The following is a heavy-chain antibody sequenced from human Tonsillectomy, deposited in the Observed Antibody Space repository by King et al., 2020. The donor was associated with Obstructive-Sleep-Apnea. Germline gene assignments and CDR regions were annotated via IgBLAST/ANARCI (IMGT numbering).Heavy chain of an antibody. D-gene: IGHD3-10*01. CDR1: GFTFSSYA. CDR3: SXXXXXGXXXXXFDY. CDR2: ISGSGGST. Sequence: EVQLVXSGGGLVQPGGSLRLSCAASGFTFSSYAMSWVRQAPGKGLEWVSAISGSGGSTYYADSVKGRFTISRDNSKNTLYLQMNSLRAEDTAVFYCSXXXXXGXXXXXFDYXXQGXLXTVSS. J-gene: IGHJ4*02. V-gene: IGHV3-23*04.